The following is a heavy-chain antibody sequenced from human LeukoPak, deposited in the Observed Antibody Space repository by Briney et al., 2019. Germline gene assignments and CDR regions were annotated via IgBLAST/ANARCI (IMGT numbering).Heavy chain of an antibody. CDR1: GGSISSGGYY. CDR3: ARGYGSYYRFDY. J-gene: IGHJ4*02. CDR2: IYYSGST. Sequence: PSQTLSLTCTLSGGSISSGGYYWSWIRQHRGKGLEWIGYIYYSGSTYYNPSLKSRVTISADTSKNQFSLKLSSVTAADTAVYYCARGYGSYYRFDYWGQGTLVTVSS. D-gene: IGHD1-26*01. V-gene: IGHV4-31*03.